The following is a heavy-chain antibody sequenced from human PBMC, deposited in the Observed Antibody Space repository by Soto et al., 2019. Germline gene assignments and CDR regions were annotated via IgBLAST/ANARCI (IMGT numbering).Heavy chain of an antibody. D-gene: IGHD6-13*01. V-gene: IGHV3-7*01. J-gene: IGHJ6*02. CDR3: AREAYSRSWYGCFQYYRMAF. Sequence: GGSLRLSCAASDFDFSSYGIHWVRQAPGKGLEWVANIKQDGSEKYYVDSVKGRFTISRDNAKNSLYLQMNSLRAEDTAVYYCAREAYSRSWYGCFQYYRMAFWGQGTTVTVSS. CDR1: DFDFSSYG. CDR2: IKQDGSEK.